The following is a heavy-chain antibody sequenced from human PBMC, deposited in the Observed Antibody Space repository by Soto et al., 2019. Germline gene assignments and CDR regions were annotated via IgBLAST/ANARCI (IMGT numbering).Heavy chain of an antibody. CDR2: INHSGST. Sequence: PSETLSLTCAVYGGSFSDYYWSWIRQPPGKGLEWIGAINHSGSTNYNPSLKSRVTISLDTSKNQFSLKLSSVTAADTAVYYCARRWGTYFDFWGQGTLVTVSS. D-gene: IGHD7-27*01. CDR1: GGSFSDYY. V-gene: IGHV4-34*01. J-gene: IGHJ4*02. CDR3: ARRWGTYFDF.